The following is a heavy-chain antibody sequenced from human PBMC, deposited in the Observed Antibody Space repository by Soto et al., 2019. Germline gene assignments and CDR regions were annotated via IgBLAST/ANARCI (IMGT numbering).Heavy chain of an antibody. J-gene: IGHJ4*02. CDR3: ARRHGIDIDAYY. Sequence: SETLSLTCAVSGGSITSHSWWSWVRQPPGKGLEWIGEIHHSGTTNYNPSLKSRVTISVDKSKNQLSLKLNSVTAADTAVYFCARRHGIDIDAYYWGQGILVTVSS. V-gene: IGHV4-4*02. D-gene: IGHD3-10*01. CDR2: IHHSGTT. CDR1: GGSITSHSW.